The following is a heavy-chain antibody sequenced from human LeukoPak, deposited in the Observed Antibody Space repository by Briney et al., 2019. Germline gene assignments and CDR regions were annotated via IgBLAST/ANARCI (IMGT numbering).Heavy chain of an antibody. V-gene: IGHV4-39*07. D-gene: IGHD4-17*01. CDR2: IYYSGTT. CDR3: RTVILDS. Sequence: SETLSLTCTVSGGSIISGSKYWGWIRQAPGTGLEWIGSIYYSGTTYYNPSLKSRVTMSVDTSKNQFSLNLISCTREENYGDHPRTVILDSWGQGVLVTVSS. J-gene: IGHJ4*02. CDR1: GGSIISGSKY.